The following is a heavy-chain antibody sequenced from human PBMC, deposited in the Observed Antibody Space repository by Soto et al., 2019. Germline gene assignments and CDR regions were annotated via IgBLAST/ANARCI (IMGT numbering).Heavy chain of an antibody. CDR2: ISAAGDP. V-gene: IGHV3-13*05. CDR1: GFTFRNYD. J-gene: IGHJ6*02. CDR3: ARTVRDFYGLDV. Sequence: EVQLVESGGGLVQPGGSLRLSCEASGFTFRNYDMHWVRQGTGKGLEWVSGISAAGDPDYADSVEGRFTISRENAQNSFFLHMNSLRVGDTAVYYCARTVRDFYGLDVWGQGTTVIVSS.